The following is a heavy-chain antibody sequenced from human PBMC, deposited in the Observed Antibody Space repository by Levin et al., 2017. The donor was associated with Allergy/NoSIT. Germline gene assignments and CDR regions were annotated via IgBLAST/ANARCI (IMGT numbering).Heavy chain of an antibody. V-gene: IGHV3-30*03. Sequence: GGSLRLSCAASGLSFSDYGMHWVRQAPDSGLEWVALITSDGSNKFYADSVKGRFIISRDNSRNILYLQLNSLRPEDTAVYYCASRGSFDNWSQGTLVTVSS. CDR3: ASRGSFDN. J-gene: IGHJ4*02. CDR2: ITSDGSNK. CDR1: GLSFSDYG. D-gene: IGHD3-10*01.